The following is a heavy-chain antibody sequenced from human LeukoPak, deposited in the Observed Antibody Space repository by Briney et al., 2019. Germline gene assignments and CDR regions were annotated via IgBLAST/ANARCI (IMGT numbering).Heavy chain of an antibody. CDR3: AKPYYYESSGYPPLLDY. V-gene: IGHV3-23*01. CDR2: ISASGSST. Sequence: GGSLRLSCAASGFTFSSYTMSWVRQAPGKGLEWVSAISASGSSTYYADSVKGRFTISRDNSKNTLYLQMNSLRTEDTAVYYCAKPYYYESSGYPPLLDYWGQGTLVTVSS. J-gene: IGHJ4*01. D-gene: IGHD3-22*01. CDR1: GFTFSSYT.